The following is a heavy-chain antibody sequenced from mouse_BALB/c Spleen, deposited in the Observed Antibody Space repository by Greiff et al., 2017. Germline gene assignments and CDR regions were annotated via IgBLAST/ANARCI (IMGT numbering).Heavy chain of an antibody. Sequence: LQQPGSELVRPGASVKLSCKASGYTFTSYWMHWVKQRPGQGLEWIGNIYPGSGSTNYDEKFKSKATLTVDTSSSTAYMQLSSLTSEDSAVYYCTRGGYYDYAMDYWGQGAADTVS. D-gene: IGHD2-3*01. CDR3: TRGGYYDYAMDY. CDR2: IYPGSGST. J-gene: IGHJ4*01. V-gene: IGHV1S22*01. CDR1: GYTFTSYW.